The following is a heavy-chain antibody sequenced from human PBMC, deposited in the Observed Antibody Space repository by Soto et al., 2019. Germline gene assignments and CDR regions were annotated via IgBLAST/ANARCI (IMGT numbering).Heavy chain of an antibody. V-gene: IGHV3-30-3*01. J-gene: IGHJ4*02. CDR3: AKGTYESSGYPDY. CDR2: ISYDGSNK. CDR1: GFTFRRYA. D-gene: IGHD3-22*01. Sequence: GGSLRLSCAASGFTFRRYAMHWVRQAPGKGLEWVAIISYDGSNKYYADSVKGRFTISRDNPKNTLYLQMNSLRPEDTAVFYCAKGTYESSGYPDYWGQGTLVTVS.